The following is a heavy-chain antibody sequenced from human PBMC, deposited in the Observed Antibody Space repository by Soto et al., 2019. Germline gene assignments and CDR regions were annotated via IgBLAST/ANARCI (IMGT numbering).Heavy chain of an antibody. CDR1: GFTFSIYA. J-gene: IGHJ6*02. Sequence: GGSLILSCSASGFTFSIYAMHWVRQAPGKGLEYVSSISTNGGSTHYADSVKGRFTISRDNAKNTQYLQMNSLRAEDTAVYYCARAVYYYDSSGSLEHYGMDVWGQGT. CDR3: ARAVYYYDSSGSLEHYGMDV. CDR2: ISTNGGST. V-gene: IGHV3-64*04. D-gene: IGHD3-22*01.